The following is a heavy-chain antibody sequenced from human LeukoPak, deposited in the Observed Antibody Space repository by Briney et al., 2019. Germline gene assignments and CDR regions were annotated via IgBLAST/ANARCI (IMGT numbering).Heavy chain of an antibody. Sequence: GGSLRLSCAASGFTFSSYAMSWVRQAPGKGLEWVSAISGSGGSTYYADSVKGRFTISRDNSKNTLYLQMNSLRAEDTAVYYCAKSPGPYDFWSGYYGYCGQGTLVTVSS. V-gene: IGHV3-23*01. CDR2: ISGSGGST. J-gene: IGHJ4*02. CDR1: GFTFSSYA. D-gene: IGHD3-3*01. CDR3: AKSPGPYDFWSGYYGY.